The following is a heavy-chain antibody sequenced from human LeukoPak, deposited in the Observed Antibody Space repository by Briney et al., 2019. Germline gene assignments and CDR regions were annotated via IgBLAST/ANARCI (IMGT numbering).Heavy chain of an antibody. Sequence: GGSLRLSCAASGFTFSSYSRSWVCQAPGKGLEWVSSISSSSSYIYYADSVRGGFTISRDNAKNSLYLQINSLRAEDTAVYYCARDLSYYYDSSGYWGQGTLVTVSS. CDR2: ISSSSSYI. D-gene: IGHD3-22*01. V-gene: IGHV3-21*01. CDR3: ARDLSYYYDSSGY. J-gene: IGHJ4*02. CDR1: GFTFSSYS.